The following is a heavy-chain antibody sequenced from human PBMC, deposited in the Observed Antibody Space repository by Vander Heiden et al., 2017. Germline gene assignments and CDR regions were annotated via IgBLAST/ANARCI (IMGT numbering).Heavy chain of an antibody. CDR3: AKDLRSIYCSGGSCS. Sequence: EVQLLESGGGLVQPGGSLRLSCAASGFTFSSYAMSWVRQAPGKGREWVSAISGSGGSTYYADSVKGRFTISRDNSKNTLYLQMNSLRAEDTAVYYCAKDLRSIYCSGGSCSWGQGTLVTVSS. CDR2: ISGSGGST. CDR1: GFTFSSYA. D-gene: IGHD2-15*01. V-gene: IGHV3-23*01. J-gene: IGHJ5*02.